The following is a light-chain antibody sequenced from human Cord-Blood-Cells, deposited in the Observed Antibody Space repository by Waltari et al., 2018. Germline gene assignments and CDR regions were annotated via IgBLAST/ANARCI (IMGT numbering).Light chain of an antibody. Sequence: SYELTQPPSVSVSPGQTASITCSGDKLGDKYACWYQQKPGHAPVLVIYQDSKRPSGFPERFSGSNCGNTAPLTISGTQAMDEADYYCQAWDSSTVVFGGGTKLTVL. CDR2: QDS. V-gene: IGLV3-1*01. CDR3: QAWDSSTVV. J-gene: IGLJ2*01. CDR1: KLGDKY.